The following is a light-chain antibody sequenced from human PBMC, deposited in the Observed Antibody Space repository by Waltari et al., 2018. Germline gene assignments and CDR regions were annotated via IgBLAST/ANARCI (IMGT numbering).Light chain of an antibody. V-gene: IGKV4-1*01. Sequence: DIVMTQSPDSLAVSLGERATINCKSSQSVLYNSNNKNYLAWYQQKPGQPPKLLIYWASTRQSGVPDRFSGGGSGTDCTRTISSLQAEDVAVYYCQQYYSSPRTFGQGTKVEIK. CDR2: WAS. CDR1: QSVLYNSNNKNY. CDR3: QQYYSSPRT. J-gene: IGKJ1*01.